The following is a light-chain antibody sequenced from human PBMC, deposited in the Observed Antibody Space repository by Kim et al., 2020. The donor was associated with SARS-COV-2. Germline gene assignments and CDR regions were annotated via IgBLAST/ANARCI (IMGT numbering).Light chain of an antibody. V-gene: IGLV1-40*01. CDR3: QSYDSSLSGLV. CDR1: RSNNGAGYD. J-gene: IGLJ2*01. Sequence: QRVTISCTGSRSNNGAGYDVHWYQQLPGTAPKLLIYGNSNRPSGVPDRFSGSKSGTSASLAITALQAEDEADYYCQSYDSSLSGLVFGGGTQLTVL. CDR2: GNS.